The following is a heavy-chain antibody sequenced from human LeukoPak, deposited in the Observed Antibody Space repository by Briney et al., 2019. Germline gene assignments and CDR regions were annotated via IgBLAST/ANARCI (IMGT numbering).Heavy chain of an antibody. CDR1: GYTFTSYA. CDR2: INAGNGNT. CDR3: ARLRDSKQLLWDAFDI. D-gene: IGHD2-2*01. V-gene: IGHV1-3*01. J-gene: IGHJ3*02. Sequence: GASVKVSCKASGYTFTSYAMHWVRQAPGQRLEWMGWINAGNGNTKYSQEFQGRVTITRDTSASTAYMELSSLRSDDTAVYYCARLRDSKQLLWDAFDIWGQGTMVTVSS.